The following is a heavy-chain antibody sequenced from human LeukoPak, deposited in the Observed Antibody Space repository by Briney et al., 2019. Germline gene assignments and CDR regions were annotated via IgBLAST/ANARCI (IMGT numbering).Heavy chain of an antibody. V-gene: IGHV1-2*06. CDR1: GYTFTVYY. Sequence: ASVKVSCKASGYTFTVYYMHWVRQAPGQGLEWMGRINPNSGGTNYAQKFQGRVTMTRDTPISTAYMELSRLRSEDTAVYYCARDRRDGYNSGYYFDYCGQGTLVTVSS. J-gene: IGHJ4*02. D-gene: IGHD5-24*01. CDR3: ARDRRDGYNSGYYFDY. CDR2: INPNSGGT.